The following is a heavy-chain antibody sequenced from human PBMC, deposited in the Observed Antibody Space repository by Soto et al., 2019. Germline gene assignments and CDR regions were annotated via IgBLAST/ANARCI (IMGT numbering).Heavy chain of an antibody. CDR1: GGSFSGYY. J-gene: IGHJ5*02. D-gene: IGHD6-13*01. V-gene: IGHV4-34*01. CDR3: ARDGYSSSWGWFDP. Sequence: QVQLQQWGAGLLKPSETLSLTCAVYGGSFSGYYWSWIRQPPGKGLEWIGEINHSGSTNYNPSLKSRVTISVDTSKNQFSLKLSSVTAADTAVYYCARDGYSSSWGWFDPWGQGTLVTVSS. CDR2: INHSGST.